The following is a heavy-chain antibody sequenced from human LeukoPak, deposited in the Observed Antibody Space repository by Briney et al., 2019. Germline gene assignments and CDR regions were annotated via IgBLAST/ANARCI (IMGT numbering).Heavy chain of an antibody. CDR1: GGTFSSYA. Sequence: SVKVSCKASGGTFSSYAISWVRQAPGQGLEWMGGIIPIFGTANYAQKFQSRVTITADESTSTAYMELSSLRSEDTAVYYCARGATIFGVVTDHYGMDVWGQGTTVTVSS. D-gene: IGHD3-3*01. V-gene: IGHV1-69*13. CDR3: ARGATIFGVVTDHYGMDV. CDR2: IIPIFGTA. J-gene: IGHJ6*02.